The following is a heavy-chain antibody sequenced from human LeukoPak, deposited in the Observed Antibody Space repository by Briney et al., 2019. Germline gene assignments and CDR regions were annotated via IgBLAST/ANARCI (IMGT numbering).Heavy chain of an antibody. V-gene: IGHV4-61*02. CDR2: IYGRGGS. Sequence: SETLSLTCTVSGDSISSGSYYWSWIRQPAGKGLEWIGRIYGRGGSNYNPSLKSRVTISIDKSKNQFSLKLSSVTAADTAVYYCARKPGGYYNNYFDYWAQGTLVTVSS. CDR1: GDSISSGSYY. J-gene: IGHJ4*02. CDR3: ARKPGGYYNNYFDY. D-gene: IGHD3-22*01.